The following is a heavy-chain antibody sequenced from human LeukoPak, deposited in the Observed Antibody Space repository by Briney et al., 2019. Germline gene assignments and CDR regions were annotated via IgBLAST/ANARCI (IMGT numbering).Heavy chain of an antibody. V-gene: IGHV3-48*03. CDR1: GFTFSSYE. J-gene: IGHJ4*02. CDR2: ISSSGSTI. Sequence: GGSLRLSCAASGFTFSSYEMNWVRQAPGKGLGWVSYISSSGSTIYYADSVKGRFTISRDNAKNSLYLQMNSLRAEDTAVYYCARDLWFGETRFDYWGQGTLVTVSS. CDR3: ARDLWFGETRFDY. D-gene: IGHD3-10*01.